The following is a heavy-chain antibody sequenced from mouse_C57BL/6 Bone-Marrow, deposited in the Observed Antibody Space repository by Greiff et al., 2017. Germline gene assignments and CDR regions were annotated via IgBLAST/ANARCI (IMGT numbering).Heavy chain of an antibody. CDR1: GFTFSSYA. Sequence: EVQLVESGGGLVKPGGSLKLSCAASGFTFSSYAMSWVRQTPEKRLEWVATISYGGSYTYYPDNVKGRFTISRDNAKNNLYLQMSHLKSEDTAMYYCARDLGPFDYWGQGTTLTVSS. CDR3: ARDLGPFDY. D-gene: IGHD4-1*01. J-gene: IGHJ2*01. CDR2: ISYGGSYT. V-gene: IGHV5-4*01.